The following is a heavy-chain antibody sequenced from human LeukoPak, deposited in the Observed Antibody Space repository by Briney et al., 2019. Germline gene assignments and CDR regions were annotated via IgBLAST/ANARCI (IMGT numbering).Heavy chain of an antibody. J-gene: IGHJ2*01. Sequence: GGSLRLSCAASGFTFGDYGLIWVRQAPGKGLEWVSYITWNGARTHYADSVKGRVTISRDNAKYSLYLEMNSLRAEDTALYYFARSMSTVTTRYFDLWGRGTLVTVSS. D-gene: IGHD4-17*01. CDR2: ITWNGART. CDR1: GFTFGDYG. V-gene: IGHV3-20*04. CDR3: ARSMSTVTTRYFDL.